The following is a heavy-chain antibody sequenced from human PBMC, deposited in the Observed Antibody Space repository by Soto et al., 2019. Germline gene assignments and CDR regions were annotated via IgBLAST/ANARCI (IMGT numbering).Heavy chain of an antibody. CDR2: IWYDGSNK. CDR3: ARDLGVRGVITYFDY. D-gene: IGHD3-10*01. CDR1: GFTFSSYG. V-gene: IGHV3-33*01. J-gene: IGHJ4*02. Sequence: GGSLRLSCAASGFTFSSYGMHWVRQAPGKGLEWVAVIWYDGSNKYYAHSVKGRFTISRDNSKNTLYLQMNSLRAEDTAVYYCARDLGVRGVITYFDYWGQGTLVTVSS.